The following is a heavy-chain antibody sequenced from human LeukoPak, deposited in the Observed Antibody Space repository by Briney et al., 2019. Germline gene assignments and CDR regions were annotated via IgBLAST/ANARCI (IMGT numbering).Heavy chain of an antibody. CDR3: ARRPGVGWKGPDY. Sequence: SETLSLTCAVYGGSFSGYYWSWIRQPPGKGLEWIGEINHSGSTNYNPSLKSRVTISVDTSKNQFSLKLSSVTAADTAVYYCARRPGVGWKGPDYWGQGTLVTVSS. V-gene: IGHV4-34*01. J-gene: IGHJ4*02. D-gene: IGHD1-1*01. CDR2: INHSGST. CDR1: GGSFSGYY.